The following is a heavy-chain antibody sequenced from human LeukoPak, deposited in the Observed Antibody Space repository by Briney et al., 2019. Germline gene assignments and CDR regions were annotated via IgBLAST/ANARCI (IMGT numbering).Heavy chain of an antibody. CDR1: GYSISSGYY. V-gene: IGHV4-38-2*02. D-gene: IGHD3-3*01. J-gene: IGHJ3*02. CDR2: IYHSGST. Sequence: PSETLSLTCTVSGYSISSGYYWGWIRQPPGKGLEWIGSIYHSGSTYYNPSLKSRVTISVDTSKNQFSLKLSSVTAADTAVYYCARSLGGRAYYDFWSGYPDAFDIWGQGTMVTVSS. CDR3: ARSLGGRAYYDFWSGYPDAFDI.